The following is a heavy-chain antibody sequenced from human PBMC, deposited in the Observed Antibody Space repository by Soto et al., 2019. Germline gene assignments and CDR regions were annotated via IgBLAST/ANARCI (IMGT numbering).Heavy chain of an antibody. CDR1: GVSISSSNW. CDR2: IYHSGST. Sequence: SETLSLTCAVSGVSISSSNWLSWVRQPPGKGLEWIGEIYHSGSTNYNPSLKSRVTISVDKSKNQFSLKLSSVTAADTAVYYCARVSSRTHRTGGSRCGGDCLQSYASYYYYGMDVWGQGTTVTVSS. V-gene: IGHV4-4*02. D-gene: IGHD2-21*02. J-gene: IGHJ6*02. CDR3: ARVSSRTHRTGGSRCGGDCLQSYASYYYYGMDV.